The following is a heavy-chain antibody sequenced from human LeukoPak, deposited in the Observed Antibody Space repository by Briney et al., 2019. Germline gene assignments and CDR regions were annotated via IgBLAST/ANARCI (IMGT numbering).Heavy chain of an antibody. CDR3: ARAFDY. CDR2: ISSSGSSI. V-gene: IGHV3-48*03. J-gene: IGHJ4*02. CDR1: GFTFSSHE. Sequence: PGGSLRLSCVASGFTFSSHEMNWVRQAPGKGLEWVSSISSSGSSIRYADSVKGRFTVSRDNAKNTLYLQMNSLGAEDTSVYYCARAFDYWGQGALVTVSS.